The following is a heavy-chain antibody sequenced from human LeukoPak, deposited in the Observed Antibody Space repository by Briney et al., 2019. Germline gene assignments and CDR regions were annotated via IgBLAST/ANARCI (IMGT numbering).Heavy chain of an antibody. CDR2: IYPDDSNT. V-gene: IGHV5-51*01. CDR3: ARLAYCGGDCYRTTRGYFQH. J-gene: IGHJ1*01. CDR1: GYSFTSYW. Sequence: GESLKISCKGSGYSFTSYWIGWVRQMPGKGLEWMGIIYPDDSNTKYSPSFQGQVTISADKSINTVYLQWSSLKASDTAMYYCARLAYCGGDCYRTTRGYFQHWGQGTLVTVSS. D-gene: IGHD2-21*01.